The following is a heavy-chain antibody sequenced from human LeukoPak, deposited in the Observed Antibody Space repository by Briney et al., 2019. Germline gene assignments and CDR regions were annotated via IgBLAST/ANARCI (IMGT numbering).Heavy chain of an antibody. Sequence: ASVKVSCKASGYTFTGSYIHWVRQAPGQELEWKRWINPHNGAKNYAQKCQSRVTMSRDTSITTVYRELRCLRDDDTAVYCCARGVYCSRSSCSGGLGYYFYFMDVWGKGTTVTVSS. D-gene: IGHD2-2*01. CDR1: GYTFTGSY. CDR3: ARGVYCSRSSCSGGLGYYFYFMDV. CDR2: INPHNGAK. J-gene: IGHJ6*03. V-gene: IGHV1-2*02.